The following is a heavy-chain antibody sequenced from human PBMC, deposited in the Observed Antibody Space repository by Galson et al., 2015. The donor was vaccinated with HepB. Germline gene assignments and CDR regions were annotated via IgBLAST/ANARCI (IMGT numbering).Heavy chain of an antibody. J-gene: IGHJ4*02. CDR3: AREREKNGGDCDY. CDR1: GYTFTSYG. CDR2: VSPYYGNA. Sequence: SVKVSCKASGYTFTSYGISWLRQAPGQGLEWMGWVSPYYGNANYAQSLQGRVTMTTDTSTGTAYMELRSLRFDDTAVYYCAREREKNGGDCDYWGQGTLVTVSS. D-gene: IGHD2-21*02. V-gene: IGHV1-18*04.